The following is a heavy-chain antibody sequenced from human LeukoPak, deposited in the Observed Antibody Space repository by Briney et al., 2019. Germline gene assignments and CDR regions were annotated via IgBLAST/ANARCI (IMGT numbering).Heavy chain of an antibody. D-gene: IGHD1-7*01. CDR1: GFTFSSYV. Sequence: GGSLRLSCAASGFTFSSYVMHWVRQAPGKGLEWVAVISYDGSNKYYADSVKGRFTISRDNSKNTLYLQMNSLRAEDTAVYYCASSYNWNYGRYYYGMDVWGQGTTVTVSS. CDR3: ASSYNWNYGRYYYGMDV. J-gene: IGHJ6*02. V-gene: IGHV3-30*03. CDR2: ISYDGSNK.